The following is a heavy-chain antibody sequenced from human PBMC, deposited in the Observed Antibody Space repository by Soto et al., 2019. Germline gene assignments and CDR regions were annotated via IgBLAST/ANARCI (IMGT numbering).Heavy chain of an antibody. J-gene: IGHJ6*02. CDR2: IYYSGST. V-gene: IGHV4-30-4*01. CDR1: GGSISSGDYY. D-gene: IGHD4-17*01. Sequence: PSETLSLTCTVSGGSISSGDYYWSWIRQPPGKGLEWIGYIYYSGSTYYNPSLKSRVTISVDTSKNQFSLKLSSVTAADTAVYYCARDRYGDYEGGMDVWGQGTTVTVSS. CDR3: ARDRYGDYEGGMDV.